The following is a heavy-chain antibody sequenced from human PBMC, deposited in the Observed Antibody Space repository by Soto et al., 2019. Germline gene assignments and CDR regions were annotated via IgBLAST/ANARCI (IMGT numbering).Heavy chain of an antibody. Sequence: PGGSLRLSCAASGFTFSSCAMSWVRQPPGKGLEWVSSISGSGGTPYNADSVQGRFSISRDNTKNTVFLQMNSLRAEDTAVYYCVKGGNYYDTSGPTFDSWAQGT. J-gene: IGHJ4*02. D-gene: IGHD3-22*01. CDR1: GFTFSSCA. V-gene: IGHV3-23*01. CDR3: VKGGNYYDTSGPTFDS. CDR2: ISGSGGTP.